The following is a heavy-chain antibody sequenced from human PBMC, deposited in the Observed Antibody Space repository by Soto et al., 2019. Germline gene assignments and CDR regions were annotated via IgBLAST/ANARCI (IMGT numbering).Heavy chain of an antibody. CDR2: INHSGST. CDR3: ARANWYSEY. J-gene: IGHJ4*02. D-gene: IGHD7-27*01. Sequence: SETLSVTCAVDGGSFSGYYWSWIRQPPGKGLEWIGEINHSGSTNYNPSLKSRVTISVDTSKNQFSLNLTSLTAADTAIYYCARANWYSEYWGQGTLVTVSS. V-gene: IGHV4-34*01. CDR1: GGSFSGYY.